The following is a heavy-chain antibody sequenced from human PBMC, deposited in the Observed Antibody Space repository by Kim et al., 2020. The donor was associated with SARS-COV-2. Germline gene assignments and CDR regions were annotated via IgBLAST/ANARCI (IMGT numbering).Heavy chain of an antibody. CDR1: GFTFSSYG. J-gene: IGHJ5*02. D-gene: IGHD3-10*01. Sequence: GGSLRLSCAASGFTFSSYGMHWVRQAPGKGLEWVAVISYDGSNKYYADSVKGRFTISRDNSKNTLYLQMNSLRAEDTAVYYCAKDRITMVRGGVAHWFDPWGQGTLVTVSS. V-gene: IGHV3-30*18. CDR2: ISYDGSNK. CDR3: AKDRITMVRGGVAHWFDP.